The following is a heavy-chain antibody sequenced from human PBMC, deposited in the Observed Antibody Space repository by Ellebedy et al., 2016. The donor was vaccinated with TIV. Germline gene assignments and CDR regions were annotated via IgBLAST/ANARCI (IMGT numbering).Heavy chain of an antibody. V-gene: IGHV3-9*01. CDR1: GFGFWGYA. Sequence: GGSLRLSXAASGFGFWGYAMSWVRQAPGKGLEWVSGISWNSGSVGYADSVKGRFIISRDNANSSLYLQMNSLRAEDTAFYYCAKDRGLRGYYYYYGMDVWGQGTTVTVSS. CDR2: ISWNSGSV. D-gene: IGHD3-16*01. CDR3: AKDRGLRGYYYYYGMDV. J-gene: IGHJ6*02.